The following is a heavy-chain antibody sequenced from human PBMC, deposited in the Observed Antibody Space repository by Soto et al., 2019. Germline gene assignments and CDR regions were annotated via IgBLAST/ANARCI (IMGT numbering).Heavy chain of an antibody. J-gene: IGHJ4*02. Sequence: PGGSLRLSCADSGFTFSDHYMSWIRQAPGKGLEWIGYSSNSGSFTRYADSVKGRFSISRDNAKNSLYLQINSLRGDDTAIYYCVRSGDNYNLLDYWGQGTPVTVSS. V-gene: IGHV3-11*06. D-gene: IGHD1-1*01. CDR2: SSNSGSFT. CDR1: GFTFSDHY. CDR3: VRSGDNYNLLDY.